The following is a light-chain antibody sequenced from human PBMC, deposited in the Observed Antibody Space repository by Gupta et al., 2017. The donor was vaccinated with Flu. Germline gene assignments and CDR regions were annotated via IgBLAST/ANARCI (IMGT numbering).Light chain of an antibody. CDR1: RSDVGASNH. CDR2: DVT. CDR3: CSYRGNDILV. V-gene: IGLV2-11*01. Sequence: SALTQPRSVSGSPGPPVTISCTGTRSDVGASNHVSWYPHYPDKAPKLIIYDVTKRPSGVTGRLSASECANTASLSISVPEGEEADDYYDCSYRGNDILVFGGGTKRTVL. J-gene: IGLJ3*02.